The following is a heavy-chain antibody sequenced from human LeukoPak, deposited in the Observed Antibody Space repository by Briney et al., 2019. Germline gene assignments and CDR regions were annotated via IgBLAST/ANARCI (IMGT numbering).Heavy chain of an antibody. CDR2: NYYSGSP. V-gene: IGHV4-31*03. D-gene: IGHD1-26*01. Sequence: AQTLSLTCTVSGGSISRGGYDWSWIRQHPGSGLECTGYNYYSGSPYYHPYLKGRVPLSVDPSKNQSSLKLSSVTAPDPAVYYCARGSYYVPNDYWGQGPLVTVPS. CDR3: ARGSYYVPNDY. CDR1: GGSISRGGYD. J-gene: IGHJ4*02.